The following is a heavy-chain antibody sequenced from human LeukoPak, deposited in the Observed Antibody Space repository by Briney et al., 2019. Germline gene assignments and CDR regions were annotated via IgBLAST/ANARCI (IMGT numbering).Heavy chain of an antibody. CDR2: VYTSGIT. Sequence: PSETLSLTCTVSGGSISSYYWSWIRQPAGKGLEWIGRVYTSGITNYNPSLKSRVTISVDTSKNQFSLRLSSVTAADTAVYYCARSGYSNFDYWGQGTLVTVSS. CDR3: ARSGYSNFDY. V-gene: IGHV4-4*07. D-gene: IGHD3-3*01. J-gene: IGHJ4*02. CDR1: GGSISSYY.